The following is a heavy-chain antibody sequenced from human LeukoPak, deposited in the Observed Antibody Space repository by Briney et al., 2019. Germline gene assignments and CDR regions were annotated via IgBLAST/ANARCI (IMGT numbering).Heavy chain of an antibody. D-gene: IGHD3-10*01. CDR2: ISYDGTNK. J-gene: IGHJ4*02. CDR3: ASLQGSGWSVIRYYFDY. V-gene: IGHV3-30-3*01. Sequence: PGGSLRLSCAASGLTFSSHAMHWVRQAPGKGLEWVAVISYDGTNKYYADSVKGRFTISRDNSKNTLYLQMNSLRAEDTAVYYCASLQGSGWSVIRYYFDYRGQGTLVTVSS. CDR1: GLTFSSHA.